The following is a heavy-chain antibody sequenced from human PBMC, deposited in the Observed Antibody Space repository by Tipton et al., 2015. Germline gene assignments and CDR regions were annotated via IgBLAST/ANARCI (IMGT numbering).Heavy chain of an antibody. J-gene: IGHJ5*02. Sequence: GSLRLSCAASGFTVSSYYMSWVRQAPGEGLEWVSVISGGSSTYYADSVKGRFTISRDNSKNTLYLQLNSLRAEDTAVYYCARTWRQGSVDNRFDPWGQGTLVTVSS. CDR1: GFTVSSYY. V-gene: IGHV3-53*01. D-gene: IGHD5-24*01. CDR3: ARTWRQGSVDNRFDP. CDR2: ISGGSST.